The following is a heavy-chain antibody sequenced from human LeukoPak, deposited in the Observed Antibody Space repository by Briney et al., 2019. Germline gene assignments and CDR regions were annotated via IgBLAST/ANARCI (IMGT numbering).Heavy chain of an antibody. D-gene: IGHD3-22*01. J-gene: IGHJ4*02. CDR3: ARRGGRWYYDSSDFYYFDY. Sequence: SETLSLTCTVSGGSISSSSYYWGWIRQPPGKGLEWIGSIYYSGSTYYNPSLKSRVTISVDTSKNQFSLKLSSVTAADTAVCYCARRGGRWYYDSSDFYYFDYWGQGTLVTVSS. V-gene: IGHV4-39*07. CDR1: GGSISSSSYY. CDR2: IYYSGST.